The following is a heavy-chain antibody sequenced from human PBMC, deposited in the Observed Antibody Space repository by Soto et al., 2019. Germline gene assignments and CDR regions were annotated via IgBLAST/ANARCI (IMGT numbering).Heavy chain of an antibody. D-gene: IGHD1-26*01. CDR1: GFTFSSYA. Sequence: QVQLVESGGGVVQPGRSLRLSCAASGFTFSSYAMNWVRQAPGKGLEWVALISYDGSNKYYADSVKGRFTISRDSSKNTLYLQINSLRDADTAFYYCARNGIVVRIPWGQGTLVTVSS. CDR2: ISYDGSNK. V-gene: IGHV3-30-3*01. CDR3: ARNGIVVRIP. J-gene: IGHJ5*02.